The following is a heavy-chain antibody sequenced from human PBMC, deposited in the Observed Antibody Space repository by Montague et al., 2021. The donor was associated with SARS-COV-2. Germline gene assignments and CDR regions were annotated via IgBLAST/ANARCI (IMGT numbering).Heavy chain of an antibody. CDR2: IYYSGST. Sequence: SETLSLTCTVSGGSISSSSYYWGWIRQPPGKGLEWIGSIYYSGSTYYNPSLKSRVTISVDTSKNQFSLKLSSVTAAYTAVYYCARKASRGITIFGVVTASYYFDYWGQGTLVTVSS. J-gene: IGHJ4*02. CDR1: GGSISSSSYY. V-gene: IGHV4-39*01. D-gene: IGHD3-3*01. CDR3: ARKASRGITIFGVVTASYYFDY.